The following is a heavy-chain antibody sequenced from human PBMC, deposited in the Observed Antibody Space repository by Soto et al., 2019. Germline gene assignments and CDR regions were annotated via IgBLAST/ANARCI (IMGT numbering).Heavy chain of an antibody. D-gene: IGHD1-1*01. CDR1: GYTFSDYY. Sequence: ASVKVSCKASGYTFSDYYIHWVRQAPGQGLEWMGWINPNSGGTKYAPKFQGGVTMTRDTSITTAYMELSRLRSGDTAVYYCAKEPATAKPEGVDFWGQGTLVTVSS. J-gene: IGHJ4*02. CDR3: AKEPATAKPEGVDF. V-gene: IGHV1-2*02. CDR2: INPNSGGT.